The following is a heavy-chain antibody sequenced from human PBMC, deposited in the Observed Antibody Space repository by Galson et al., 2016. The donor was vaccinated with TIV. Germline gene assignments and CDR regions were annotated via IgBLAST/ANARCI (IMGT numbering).Heavy chain of an antibody. D-gene: IGHD2-2*01. Sequence: SVKVSCKASGYTFTSYHLHWVRQAPGQGLEWMGIIKDTGVTTTYPQRFQGRLTITRDTSTTTVYMELSSLRSEATAVYYCAREMPATFFFDYWGQGTLVNVSS. CDR1: GYTFTSYH. CDR3: AREMPATFFFDY. CDR2: IKDTGVTT. J-gene: IGHJ4*02. V-gene: IGHV1-46*01.